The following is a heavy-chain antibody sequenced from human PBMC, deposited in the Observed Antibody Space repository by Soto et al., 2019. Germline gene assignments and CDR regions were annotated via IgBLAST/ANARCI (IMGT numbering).Heavy chain of an antibody. CDR3: ARESKWYGGQYFHD. D-gene: IGHD2-8*01. CDR2: ISGSGDKT. V-gene: IGHV3-23*01. CDR1: GFTFKYYA. J-gene: IGHJ1*01. Sequence: EVQLLQSGGGLAQPGTSLRLSCAASGFTFKYYAMTWVRQAPGKGLEWVSTISGSGDKTDYADSVKGRFRVSRDNSKDDLYLQMDSLRADDTALYYCARESKWYGGQYFHDWGQGTLVSVSS.